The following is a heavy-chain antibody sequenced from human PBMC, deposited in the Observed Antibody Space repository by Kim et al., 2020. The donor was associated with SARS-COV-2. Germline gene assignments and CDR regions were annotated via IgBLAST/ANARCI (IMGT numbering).Heavy chain of an antibody. CDR1: GFTFSSYG. CDR3: ARVDCSSTSCSWYFDY. CDR2: IWYDGSNK. D-gene: IGHD2-2*01. Sequence: GSLRLSCAASGFTFSSYGMHWVRQAPGKGLEWVAVIWYDGSNKYYADSVKGRFTISRDNSKNTLYLQMNSLRAEDTAVYYCARVDCSSTSCSWYFDYWGQGTLVTVSS. V-gene: IGHV3-33*01. J-gene: IGHJ4*02.